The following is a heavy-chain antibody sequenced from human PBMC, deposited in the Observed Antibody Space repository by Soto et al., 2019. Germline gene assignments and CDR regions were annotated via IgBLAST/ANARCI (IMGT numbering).Heavy chain of an antibody. V-gene: IGHV1-18*01. J-gene: IGHJ3*02. D-gene: IGHD4-17*01. CDR3: ASRVYGDYENAFDI. CDR1: GYTFTSYG. CDR2: ISAYNGNT. Sequence: ASVKVSCKASGYTFTSYGISWVRQAPGQGLEWMGWISAYNGNTNYAQKLQGRVTMTTDTSTSTAYMELRSLRSDDTVVYYCASRVYGDYENAFDIWGQGTMVTVSS.